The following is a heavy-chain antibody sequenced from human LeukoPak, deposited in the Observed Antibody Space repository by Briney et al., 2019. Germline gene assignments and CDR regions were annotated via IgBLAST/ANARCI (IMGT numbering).Heavy chain of an antibody. CDR3: ARRVSYDFWSGYLFDY. CDR2: IYYSGST. Sequence: SETLSLTCTVSGGSISRSTNFWDWIRQPPGKGLEWIGNIYYSGSTHYSPSLKSRVTISVDTSKNQFSLKLTSMTAADTAVYYCARRVSYDFWSGYLFDYWGQGTLVTVSS. CDR1: GGSISRSTNF. D-gene: IGHD3-3*01. V-gene: IGHV4-39*07. J-gene: IGHJ4*02.